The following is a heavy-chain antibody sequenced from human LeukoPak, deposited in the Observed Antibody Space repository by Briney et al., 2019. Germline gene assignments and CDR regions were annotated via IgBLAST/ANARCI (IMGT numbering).Heavy chain of an antibody. D-gene: IGHD2-15*01. Sequence: PGGSLRLSCAASGFTFSSYSMDWVRQAPGKGLEWVSAISGSGGSTYYADSLKGRFTISRDNSKNTLYLQMNSLRAEDTALYYCAKLLTNWFDPWGQGTLVTVSS. J-gene: IGHJ5*02. CDR3: AKLLTNWFDP. CDR2: ISGSGGST. V-gene: IGHV3-23*01. CDR1: GFTFSSYS.